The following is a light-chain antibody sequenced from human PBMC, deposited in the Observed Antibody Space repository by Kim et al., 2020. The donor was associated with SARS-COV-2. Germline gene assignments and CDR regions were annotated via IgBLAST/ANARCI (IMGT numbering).Light chain of an antibody. J-gene: IGLJ1*01. V-gene: IGLV1-40*03. CDR1: GSNIGAGAE. CDR3: QSYDATLSFYV. CDR2: GTN. Sequence: VTISCTGSGSNIGAGAEVHWYQQLPGTAPKLLIYGTNNRPSGVPDRFSASKSGASASLAITGLQADDEAAYYCQSYDATLSFYVFGTGTEVTVL.